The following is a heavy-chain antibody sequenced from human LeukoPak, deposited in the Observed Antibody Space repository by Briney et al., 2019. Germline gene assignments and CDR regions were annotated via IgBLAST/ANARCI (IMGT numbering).Heavy chain of an antibody. J-gene: IGHJ4*02. CDR1: GGSISSYS. CDR2: ISYSGST. Sequence: SETLSLTCTVSGGSISSYSWSWIRQPPGKGLEWIGYISYSGSTNYNPSLKSRVTISGDTSKNQSSLKLSSVTAADTAVYYCAGRDGSKSDYWGQGTLVTVSS. D-gene: IGHD5-24*01. CDR3: AGRDGSKSDY. V-gene: IGHV4-59*01.